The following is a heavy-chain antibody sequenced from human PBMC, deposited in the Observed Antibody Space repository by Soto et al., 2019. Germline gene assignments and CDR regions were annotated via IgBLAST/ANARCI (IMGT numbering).Heavy chain of an antibody. D-gene: IGHD2-2*01. CDR3: ARVPDY. J-gene: IGHJ4*02. CDR1: GFTFSSYP. Sequence: GGSLRLSCAASGFTFSSYPMSWVRQAPGKGLECVSAITNTGDYTTHADSVKGRFTISRDNSKNTLYIQMNSLRAEDTAVYYCARVPDYWGQGILVTVSS. CDR2: ITNTGDYT. V-gene: IGHV3-23*01.